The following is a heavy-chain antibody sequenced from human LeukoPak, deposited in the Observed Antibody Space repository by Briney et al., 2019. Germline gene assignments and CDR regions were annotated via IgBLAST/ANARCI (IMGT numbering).Heavy chain of an antibody. CDR1: EFTFSSYW. Sequence: GGSLRLSCAASEFTFSSYWMHWVRQASGKGLVWVSRINSDGSSTSYADSVKGRFTISRDDAKNTLYLQMNSLRAEDTAVYYCARVRDSSGWYPDAFDIWGQGTMVTVSS. J-gene: IGHJ3*02. V-gene: IGHV3-74*01. D-gene: IGHD6-19*01. CDR3: ARVRDSSGWYPDAFDI. CDR2: INSDGSST.